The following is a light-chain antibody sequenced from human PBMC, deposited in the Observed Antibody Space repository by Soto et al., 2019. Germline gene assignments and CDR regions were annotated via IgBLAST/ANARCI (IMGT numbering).Light chain of an antibody. V-gene: IGLV2-23*02. Sequence: QSALTQPASVSGSPGQSITISCTGTSNDIGGHNHVSWYQQHPGNSPKLIFYEVTERPSGVSNRFSASKSGTTASLTISGLQAEDEADYYCCSYAGIITWVCGGGTKVTVL. CDR3: CSYAGIITWV. CDR2: EVT. CDR1: SNDIGGHNH. J-gene: IGLJ3*02.